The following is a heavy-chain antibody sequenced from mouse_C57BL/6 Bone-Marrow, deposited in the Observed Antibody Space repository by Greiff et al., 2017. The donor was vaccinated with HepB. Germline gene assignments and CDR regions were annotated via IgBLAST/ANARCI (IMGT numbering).Heavy chain of an antibody. CDR2: IDPENGDT. J-gene: IGHJ3*01. CDR1: GFNIKDDY. V-gene: IGHV14-4*01. Sequence: EVQLQESGAELVRPGASVKLSCTASGFNIKDDYMHWVKQRPEQGLEWIGWIDPENGDTEYASKFQGKATITADTSSNTAYLQLSSLTSEDTAVYYCTTGRQGIAYWGQGTLVTVSA. CDR3: TTGRQGIAY. D-gene: IGHD3-1*01.